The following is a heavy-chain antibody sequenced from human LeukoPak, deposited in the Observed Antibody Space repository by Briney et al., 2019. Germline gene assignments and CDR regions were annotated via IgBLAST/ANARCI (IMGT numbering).Heavy chain of an antibody. CDR1: GFTFSNYA. J-gene: IGHJ4*02. CDR3: AKDLNWGGGY. Sequence: GGSLRLSCLASGFTFSNYAMSWVRQAPGKGLEWVSGITISGKTAYYADSVKGRFTISRDNSKSTLYLQMNSLRADDTAIYYCAKDLNWGGGYWGQGTLVTVSS. D-gene: IGHD7-27*01. CDR2: ITISGKTA. V-gene: IGHV3-23*01.